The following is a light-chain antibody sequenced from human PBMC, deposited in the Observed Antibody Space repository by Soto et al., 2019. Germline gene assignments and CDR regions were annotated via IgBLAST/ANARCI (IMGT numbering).Light chain of an antibody. CDR2: EVS. J-gene: IGLJ1*01. CDR3: TSFAPGRIDV. V-gene: IGLV2-14*03. CDR1: SSDIGAYDY. Sequence: QSAMTQPASVSGSPGQSITSACSGNSSDIGAYDYVSWYQQHPGKAPKLIIYEVSHRFSGLSYRFSGSKSGHTADLTISGLQAEDEDDYYCTSFAPGRIDVFGSGTKLAVL.